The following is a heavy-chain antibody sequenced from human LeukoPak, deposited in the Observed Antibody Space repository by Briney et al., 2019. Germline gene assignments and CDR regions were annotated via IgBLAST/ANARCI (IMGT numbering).Heavy chain of an antibody. V-gene: IGHV3-23*01. J-gene: IGHJ4*02. D-gene: IGHD6-13*01. CDR2: ISGSGGGT. CDR3: AKLIIHSSSWYLGY. Sequence: PGGSLRLSCAASGFTFSNYAMSWVRQAPGKGLEWVSAISGSGGGTYYADSVKGRFTISRDNSKNTLYLQMNSLRAEDTAVYYCAKLIIHSSSWYLGYWGQGTLVTVSS. CDR1: GFTFSNYA.